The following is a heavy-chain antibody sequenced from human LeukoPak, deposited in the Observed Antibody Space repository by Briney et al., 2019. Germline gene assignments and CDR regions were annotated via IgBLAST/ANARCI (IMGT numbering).Heavy chain of an antibody. CDR1: GYTFTGYY. D-gene: IGHD3-22*01. CDR3: ARSTMIVVVKGAFDI. J-gene: IGHJ3*02. V-gene: IGHV1-2*02. Sequence: GASVKVSCKASGYTFTGYYMHWVRQAPGQGLEWMGWINPNSGGTNYAQKFQGRVTMTRDTSISTAYMELSRLRSDDTAVYYCARSTMIVVVKGAFDIWGQGTMVTVSS. CDR2: INPNSGGT.